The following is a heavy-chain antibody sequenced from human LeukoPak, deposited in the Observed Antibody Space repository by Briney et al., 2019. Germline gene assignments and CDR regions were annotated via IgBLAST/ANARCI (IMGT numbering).Heavy chain of an antibody. CDR1: GYTFTGYY. CDR3: ARARGYGGTSDTFDI. Sequence: ASVKVSCKASGYTFTGYYMHWVRQAPGQGLEWMGRIHPNSGDTSFAQQFQGGVTMTRDTSISTAYMELSSLRSDDTAVYYCARARGYGGTSDTFDIWGQGTMVTVSS. J-gene: IGHJ3*02. V-gene: IGHV1-2*02. D-gene: IGHD4-17*01. CDR2: IHPNSGDT.